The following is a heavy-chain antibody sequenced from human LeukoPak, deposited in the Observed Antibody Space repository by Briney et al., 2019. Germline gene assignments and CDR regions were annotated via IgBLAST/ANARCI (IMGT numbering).Heavy chain of an antibody. J-gene: IGHJ4*02. Sequence: GGSLRLSCAASGFTFSSYWMSWVRQAPGKGLEWVANIKQDGSEKYYVDSVKGRFTISRDNAKNSLYLQMNSLRAEDTAVYYCATNVDYDFWSGYDYWGQGTLVTVSS. CDR3: ATNVDYDFWSGYDY. CDR1: GFTFSSYW. V-gene: IGHV3-7*01. CDR2: IKQDGSEK. D-gene: IGHD3-3*01.